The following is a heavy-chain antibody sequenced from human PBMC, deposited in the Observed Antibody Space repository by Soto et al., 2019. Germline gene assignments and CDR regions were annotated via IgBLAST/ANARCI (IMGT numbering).Heavy chain of an antibody. CDR2: IKSRTDGGTT. V-gene: IGHV3-15*01. CDR3: TTQYYYDSSGSFLS. CDR1: GLTFSNAW. J-gene: IGHJ4*02. D-gene: IGHD3-22*01. Sequence: EVQLVESGGGLVKPGGSLRLSCAVSGLTFSNAWMTWVRQAPGKGLEWVGRIKSRTDGGTTDFAAPVTGRFTISGDDSKNTLYPQMNSLKTEDTAVYYCTTQYYYDSSGSFLSWGQGTLVTVAS.